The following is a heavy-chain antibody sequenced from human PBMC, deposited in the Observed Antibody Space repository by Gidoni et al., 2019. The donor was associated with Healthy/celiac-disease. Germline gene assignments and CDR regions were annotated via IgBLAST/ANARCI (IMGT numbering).Heavy chain of an antibody. CDR2: IYHSGST. V-gene: IGHV4-38-2*02. J-gene: IGHJ4*02. CDR1: GYSLSSGYY. Sequence: QVQLQESGPGLVKPSETLSLTCTVSGYSLSSGYYWGGIRQPPGKGLEWIGSIYHSGSTYYNPSLKSRVTISVDTSKNQFSLKLSSVTAADTAVYYCARAGFDSSGWYFDYWGQGTLVTVSS. D-gene: IGHD6-19*01. CDR3: ARAGFDSSGWYFDY.